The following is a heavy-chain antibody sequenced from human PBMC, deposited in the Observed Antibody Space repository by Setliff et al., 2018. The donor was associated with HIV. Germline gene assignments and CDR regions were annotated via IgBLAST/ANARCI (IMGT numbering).Heavy chain of an antibody. V-gene: IGHV4-4*02. J-gene: IGHJ4*02. CDR2: MYHSGTT. D-gene: IGHD1-26*01. CDR1: GVSITSTNW. Sequence: SETLSLTCAVSGVSITSTNWWNWVRQSPGKGLEWIGEMYHSGTTNYNPSLTSRVTISVDKSKNQSSLNLTSVTAADTAVYYCAKGRPRMQVWEGFDYWGQGILVTVSS. CDR3: AKGRPRMQVWEGFDY.